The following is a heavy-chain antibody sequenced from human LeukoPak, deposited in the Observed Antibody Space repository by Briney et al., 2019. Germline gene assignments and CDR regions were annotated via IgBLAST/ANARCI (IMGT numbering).Heavy chain of an antibody. D-gene: IGHD5-12*01. J-gene: IGHJ1*01. V-gene: IGHV3-33*01. CDR3: ARDTVTGYGIEY. Sequence: GGSLRLSCKVSGFTFSDFGMHRVRQAPGKGLEWVAVIWSDGSVEHYGDSVKGRFTVSRDNFEKTLYLDLSSLRAEDTAVYCARDTVTGYGIEYWGQGTLVTDSS. CDR2: IWSDGSVE. CDR1: GFTFSDFG.